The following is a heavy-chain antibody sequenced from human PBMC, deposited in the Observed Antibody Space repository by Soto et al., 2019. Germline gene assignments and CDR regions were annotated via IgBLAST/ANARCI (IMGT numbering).Heavy chain of an antibody. CDR3: SRHFSWPYGMDV. Sequence: GESLKISCTSAGFTFSGSDIHWVRQASGKGLEWVGRIRSQPNNYATTYSEAVRGRFTFAREDSQNTAYLQMSSLKIEDTAIYYCSRHFSWPYGMDVWGQGTTVTVSS. J-gene: IGHJ6*02. D-gene: IGHD3-3*01. CDR1: GFTFSGSD. CDR2: IRSQPNNYAT. V-gene: IGHV3-73*01.